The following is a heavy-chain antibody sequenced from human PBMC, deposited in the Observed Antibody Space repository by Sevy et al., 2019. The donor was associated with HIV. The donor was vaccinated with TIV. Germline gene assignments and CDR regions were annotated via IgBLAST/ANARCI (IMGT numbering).Heavy chain of an antibody. CDR3: XXXXXXXVXXXXXXX. V-gene: IGHV3-30*14. CDR1: GFTFXXYA. Sequence: GGSLRLSCAASGFTFXXYALHWVRQAPGKGLEWVALISYDGNNKYYADSVKGRFTISRDDSKNMLYFQMNSLSNEDXAVYDXXXXXXXXVXXXXXXXWGXXXLVTVSS. J-gene: IGHJ1*01. CDR2: ISYDGNNK.